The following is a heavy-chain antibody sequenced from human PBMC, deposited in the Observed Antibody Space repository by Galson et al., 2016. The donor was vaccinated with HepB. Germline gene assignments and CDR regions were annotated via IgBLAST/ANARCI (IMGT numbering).Heavy chain of an antibody. V-gene: IGHV3-23*01. CDR1: GFTFSNYA. D-gene: IGHD2-15*01. CDR2: ITGTGSNT. Sequence: SLRLSCAASGFTFSNYAMNWVRQAPGKGLEWVSAITGTGSNTYLADSVKGRFTISRDNSKNTLFLQMSSLRAEDTAVFFCAKARAEYCSGVRCYPFDSWGQGTLVTVSS. CDR3: AKARAEYCSGVRCYPFDS. J-gene: IGHJ4*02.